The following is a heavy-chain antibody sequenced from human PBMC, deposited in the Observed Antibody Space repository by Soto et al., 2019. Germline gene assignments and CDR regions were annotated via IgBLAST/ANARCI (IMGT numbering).Heavy chain of an antibody. Sequence: VHLVESGGGLVEPGGSLRLSCEASGFMFSSYWMSWVRQAPGEGLGWVANIKQDGSEIHYLESVEGRFTIFRDNARRSLYLHMNSLRAEDTAVYFCASYSGSYFPVGHDRWGQGTLVAVSS. D-gene: IGHD3-10*01. V-gene: IGHV3-7*01. J-gene: IGHJ5*02. CDR2: IKQDGSEI. CDR3: ASYSGSYFPVGHDR. CDR1: GFMFSSYW.